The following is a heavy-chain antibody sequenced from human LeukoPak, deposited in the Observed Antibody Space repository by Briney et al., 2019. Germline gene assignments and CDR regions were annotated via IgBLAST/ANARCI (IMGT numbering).Heavy chain of an antibody. Sequence: PGGSPRLSCAASGFTFSSYGMPWVRQAPGKGLEWVAVIWYDGSNKYYADSVKGRFTISRDNSKNTLYLQMNSLRAEDTAVYYCARRAPTYKTKHFDYWGQGTLVTVSS. CDR3: ARRAPTYKTKHFDY. D-gene: IGHD1-14*01. V-gene: IGHV3-33*01. J-gene: IGHJ4*02. CDR2: IWYDGSNK. CDR1: GFTFSSYG.